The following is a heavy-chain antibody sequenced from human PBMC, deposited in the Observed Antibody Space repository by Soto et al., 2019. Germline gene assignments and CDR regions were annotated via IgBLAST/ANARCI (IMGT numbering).Heavy chain of an antibody. Sequence: PGGSLRLSCAASGFTFRNHWMHWVRQAPGKGLEWVSYIDNDGIGTTYADSVKGRFIISRDNAENTVSLQMHSLRVEDTAVYYCTRDSALSFDCWGQGALVTVAS. V-gene: IGHV3-74*01. J-gene: IGHJ4*02. CDR3: TRDSALSFDC. CDR1: GFTFRNHW. CDR2: IDNDGIGT.